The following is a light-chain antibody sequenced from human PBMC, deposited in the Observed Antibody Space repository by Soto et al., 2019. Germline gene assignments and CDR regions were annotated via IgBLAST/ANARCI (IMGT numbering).Light chain of an antibody. Sequence: DIQMTQSPSTLSASVGDRVTITCRASQSISDWLAWYQQKPGKAPKLLIYKASGLESGVPSRFSGSGSGTDFTLTISSLQSEDFALYYCLQYDNWPPWTFGQGTKVDIK. CDR3: LQYDNWPPWT. CDR1: QSISDW. V-gene: IGKV1-5*03. J-gene: IGKJ1*01. CDR2: KAS.